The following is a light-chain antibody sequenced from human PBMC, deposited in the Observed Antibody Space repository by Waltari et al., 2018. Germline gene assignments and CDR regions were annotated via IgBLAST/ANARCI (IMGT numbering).Light chain of an antibody. Sequence: QAVVTQEPSLTVSPGETVTPTCASSSGPVIDVRFPYWLQPSPGQAPRTVLYGTSFKKMWTPARFSGSLIGGRAVLTLSGAQPEDEADYYCLLSFRSGWVFGGGTRLIV. J-gene: IGLJ3*02. CDR3: LLSFRSGWV. V-gene: IGLV7-46*01. CDR2: GTS. CDR1: SGPVIDVRF.